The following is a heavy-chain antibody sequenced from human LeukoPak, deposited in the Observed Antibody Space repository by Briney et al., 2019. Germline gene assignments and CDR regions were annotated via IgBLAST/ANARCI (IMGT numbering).Heavy chain of an antibody. D-gene: IGHD3-3*01. CDR1: GFTFSSYW. J-gene: IGHJ4*02. CDR2: IKQDGSEK. CDR3: ARGMEWPRRTLYQGDGY. V-gene: IGHV3-7*01. Sequence: GGSLRLSCAAAGFTFSSYWMSWVRQAPGKGLEWVANIKQDGSEKCYVDSVKGRFTISRDNAKNSLYLQMNSLRAEDTAVYYCARGMEWPRRTLYQGDGYWGQGILVTVSS.